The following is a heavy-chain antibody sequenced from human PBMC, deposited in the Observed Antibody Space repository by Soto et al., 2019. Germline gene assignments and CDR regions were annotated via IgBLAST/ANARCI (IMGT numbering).Heavy chain of an antibody. CDR3: AKELCSSTSCYHRRVYYYGMDV. D-gene: IGHD2-2*01. CDR1: GFTFSSYA. Sequence: QAGGSLRLSCAASGFTFSSYAMSWVRQAPGKGLEWVSAISGSGGSTYYADSVKGRFTISRDNSKNTLYLQMNSLRAEDTAVYYCAKELCSSTSCYHRRVYYYGMDVWGQGTTVTVSS. CDR2: ISGSGGST. J-gene: IGHJ6*02. V-gene: IGHV3-23*01.